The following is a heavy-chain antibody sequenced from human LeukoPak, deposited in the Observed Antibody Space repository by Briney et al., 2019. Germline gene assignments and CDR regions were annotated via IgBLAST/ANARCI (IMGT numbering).Heavy chain of an antibody. J-gene: IGHJ4*02. V-gene: IGHV4-59*01. CDR2: IYYTGNT. Sequence: SETLSLTCTVSGGSISSYYWSWIRQPPGKGLEWIGYIYYTGNTNYKPSLKSRVTISVDTSTNQFSLRLRSVTAADTAVYYCARGRVAYSAYYFDYWGRGTLVTVSS. D-gene: IGHD2-15*01. CDR1: GGSISSYY. CDR3: ARGRVAYSAYYFDY.